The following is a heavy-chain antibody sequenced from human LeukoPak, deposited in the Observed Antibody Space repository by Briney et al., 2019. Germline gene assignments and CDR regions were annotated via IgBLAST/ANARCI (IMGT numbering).Heavy chain of an antibody. CDR1: GYTFTGYY. D-gene: IGHD3-3*01. J-gene: IGHJ4*02. Sequence: ASVKVSCKASGYTFTGYYMHWVRQAPGQGLEWMGWINPNSGGTNYAQKFQGRVTMTGDTSISTAYMELSRLRSDDTAVYYCARGITIFGVVIMDADYFDYWGQGTLVTVSS. V-gene: IGHV1-2*02. CDR2: INPNSGGT. CDR3: ARGITIFGVVIMDADYFDY.